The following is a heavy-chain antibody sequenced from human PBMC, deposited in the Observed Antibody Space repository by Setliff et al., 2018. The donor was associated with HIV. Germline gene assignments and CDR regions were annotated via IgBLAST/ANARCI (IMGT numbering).Heavy chain of an antibody. CDR2: IYHSGST. V-gene: IGHV4-59*11. D-gene: IGHD2-8*01. Sequence: SETLSLTCTVSGGSISSHYWSWIRRPPGKGLEWIGSIYHSGSTYYNPSLRSRVTISVDTSKNQFSLKLSSVTAADTAVYYCARDAPTVYANGWFDPWGQGTLVTVSS. CDR1: GGSISSHY. CDR3: ARDAPTVYANGWFDP. J-gene: IGHJ5*02.